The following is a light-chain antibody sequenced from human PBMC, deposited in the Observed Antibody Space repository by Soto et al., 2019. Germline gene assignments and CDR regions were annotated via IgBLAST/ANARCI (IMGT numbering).Light chain of an antibody. J-gene: IGLJ2*01. Sequence: QSVLTQPPSVSAAPGQKVSISCSGSSSNIGNNYVSWYQYLPGTAPRLLIYDNNKRPSGIPDRFSGSKSGTSATLGITGLQTGDEADYYCGTWDSSRTAVVFGGGTKLTVL. V-gene: IGLV1-51*01. CDR2: DNN. CDR1: SSNIGNNY. CDR3: GTWDSSRTAVV.